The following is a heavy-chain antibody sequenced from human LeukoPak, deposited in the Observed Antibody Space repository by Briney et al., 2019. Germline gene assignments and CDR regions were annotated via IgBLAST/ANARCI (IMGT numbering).Heavy chain of an antibody. D-gene: IGHD2-8*01. CDR3: ARGGVAGGFDL. CDR1: GFTFSSYW. Sequence: QTGGSLRLSCAASGFTFSSYWMPWVRQAPGKGLVWVSGINSDGSTISFADSVKGRFTISRDNAKNTLYLQMNSLRADDTAVYYCARGGVAGGFDLWGQGTMVTVSS. CDR2: INSDGSTI. J-gene: IGHJ3*01. V-gene: IGHV3-74*01.